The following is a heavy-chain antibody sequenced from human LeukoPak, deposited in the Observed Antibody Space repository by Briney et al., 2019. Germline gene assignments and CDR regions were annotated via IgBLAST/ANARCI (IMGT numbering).Heavy chain of an antibody. D-gene: IGHD2-15*01. V-gene: IGHV2-70*17. Sequence: SGPTLVNPTQTLTLTCTFSGFSLSTPEMCVTWIRQPPGKALEWLARIDWDDDKFYSPSLRTRLTISKDTPKNQVVLRMTNMDPVDTGTYYCARMTPDSPSFDYWGQGALITVSS. J-gene: IGHJ4*02. CDR2: IDWDDDK. CDR1: GFSLSTPEMC. CDR3: ARMTPDSPSFDY.